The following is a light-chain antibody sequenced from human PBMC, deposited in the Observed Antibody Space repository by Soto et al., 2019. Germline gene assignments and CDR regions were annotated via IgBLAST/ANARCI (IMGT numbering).Light chain of an antibody. V-gene: IGLV2-18*01. CDR2: EVS. Sequence: QSVLTQPPSVSGSPGQSVTISCTGTSSDVGSYNRVSWYQQPPGTAPKVMIYEVSNRPSGVPDRFSGSKSGNTASLTISGLQAEDEADYYCSLYTRSSNYLFGTRTKVTV. CDR1: SSDVGSYNR. J-gene: IGLJ1*01. CDR3: SLYTRSSNYL.